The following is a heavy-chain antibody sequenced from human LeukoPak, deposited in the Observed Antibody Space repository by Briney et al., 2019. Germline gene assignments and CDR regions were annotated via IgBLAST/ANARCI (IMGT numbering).Heavy chain of an antibody. V-gene: IGHV3-48*03. CDR2: ISSSGTHI. CDR3: AREKTACGGDCYDS. J-gene: IGHJ4*02. D-gene: IGHD2-21*01. CDR1: GFTFSSYE. Sequence: GGSLRLSCAASGFTFSSYEMNWVRQAPGKGLEWVSYISSSGTHIHYADSVKGRFTISRDNAKNSLFLQMNSLRAEDTAVYYCAREKTACGGDCYDSWGQGTLVTVSS.